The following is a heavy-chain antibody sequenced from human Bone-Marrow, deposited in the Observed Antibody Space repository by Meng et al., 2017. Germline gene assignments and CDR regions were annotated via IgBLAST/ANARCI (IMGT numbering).Heavy chain of an antibody. Sequence: ASVKVSCKASGYTFTSYDINWVRQATGQGLEWMGWMNPNSGNTGYAQKLQGRVTMTTDTSTSTAYMELRSLRSDDTAVYYCARDLGGSSWYRNWGQGTLVTVSS. V-gene: IGHV1-8*02. D-gene: IGHD6-13*01. CDR2: MNPNSGNT. CDR3: ARDLGGSSWYRN. J-gene: IGHJ4*02. CDR1: GYTFTSYD.